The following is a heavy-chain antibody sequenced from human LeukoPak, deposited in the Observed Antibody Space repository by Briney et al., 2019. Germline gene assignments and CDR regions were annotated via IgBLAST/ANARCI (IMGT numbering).Heavy chain of an antibody. D-gene: IGHD2/OR15-2a*01. CDR3: ASRVVLASTKSGFDY. V-gene: IGHV3-66*01. CDR2: IYSADNT. J-gene: IGHJ4*02. Sequence: GGSLRLSCAASGFTVSSNYMSWVRQAPGKGLEWVSIIYSADNTYYADSVKGRFTISRDNSKNTLYLQMNSLRAEDTAVYFCASRVVLASTKSGFDYWSQGTLVTVSS. CDR1: GFTVSSNY.